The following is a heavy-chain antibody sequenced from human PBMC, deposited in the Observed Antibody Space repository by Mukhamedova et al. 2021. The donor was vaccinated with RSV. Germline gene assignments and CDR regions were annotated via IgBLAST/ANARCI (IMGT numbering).Heavy chain of an antibody. D-gene: IGHD2-15*01. CDR2: ISGSGGST. J-gene: IGHJ3*02. V-gene: IGHV3-23*01. CDR3: AIEIGVVVAAREDAFDI. Sequence: GKGLEWVSAISGSGGSTYYADSVKGRFTISRDNSKNTLYLQMNSLRAEDTAVYYCAIEIGVVVAAREDAFDIWGQGTMVTVSS.